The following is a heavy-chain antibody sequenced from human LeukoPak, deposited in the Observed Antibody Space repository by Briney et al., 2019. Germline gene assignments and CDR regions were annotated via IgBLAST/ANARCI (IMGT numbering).Heavy chain of an antibody. Sequence: GGSLRLSCAGSGFTFSSYAMSWVRQAPGKGLEWVSAISDSGDRTYYADSVKGRFTISRDNSKNTLYLQMISLRAEDTAIFYCAKDSLDTAMVMSPGYWGQGTLVTVSS. D-gene: IGHD5-18*01. V-gene: IGHV3-23*01. J-gene: IGHJ4*02. CDR2: ISDSGDRT. CDR3: AKDSLDTAMVMSPGY. CDR1: GFTFSSYA.